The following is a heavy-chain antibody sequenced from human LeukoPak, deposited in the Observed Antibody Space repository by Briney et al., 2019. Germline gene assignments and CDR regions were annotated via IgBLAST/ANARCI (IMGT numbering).Heavy chain of an antibody. J-gene: IGHJ4*02. D-gene: IGHD4-23*01. CDR2: IKEDGGEI. CDR3: ARDRGYSSFDY. V-gene: IGHV3-7*01. CDR1: AFTFSYYW. Sequence: GSLRLSCEASAFTFSYYWMSWVRQAAGKGLEWVANIKEDGGEINYVDSVEGRFTISRDNAKKLVFLQMNSLRVEDTAVYYCARDRGYSSFDYWGQGTLVTVSS.